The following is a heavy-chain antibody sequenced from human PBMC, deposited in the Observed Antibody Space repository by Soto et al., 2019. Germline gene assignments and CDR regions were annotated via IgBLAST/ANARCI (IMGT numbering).Heavy chain of an antibody. D-gene: IGHD2-15*01. V-gene: IGHV1-69*02. Sequence: QVQLVQSGAEVKKPGSSVKVSCKASGGTFSSYTISWVRQAPGQGLEWMGRIIPILGIANYAQKFQGRVTITADKATSTAYMELSRLRSEDTAVYYCARTPRGDCSGGSCYDGPNWFDPWGQGTLVTVSS. CDR2: IIPILGIA. CDR3: ARTPRGDCSGGSCYDGPNWFDP. CDR1: GGTFSSYT. J-gene: IGHJ5*02.